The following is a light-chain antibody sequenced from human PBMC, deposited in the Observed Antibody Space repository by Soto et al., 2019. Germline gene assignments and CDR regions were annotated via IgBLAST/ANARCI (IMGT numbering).Light chain of an antibody. CDR2: GNS. CDR3: QSYDSSLSGSV. CDR1: WSNIGDNT. V-gene: IGLV1-40*01. Sequence: QSVLTQPPSASGTPGQRVTISCSGSWSNIGDNTVDWYQQLPGTAPKLLIYGNSNRPSGVPDRFSGSKSGTSASLAITGLQAEDEADYYCQSYDSSLSGSVFGGGTKRPS. J-gene: IGLJ2*01.